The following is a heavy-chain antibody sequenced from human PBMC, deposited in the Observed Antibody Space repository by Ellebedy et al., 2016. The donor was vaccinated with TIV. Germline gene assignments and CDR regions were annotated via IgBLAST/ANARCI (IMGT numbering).Heavy chain of an antibody. CDR3: ARREYVDTAMVGAFDI. CDR2: IIPIFGTA. J-gene: IGHJ3*02. Sequence: ASVKVSCKASGGTFSSYAISWVRQAPGQGLEWMGGIIPIFGTANYAQKFQGRVTITADESTSTAYMELSSLRSEDTAVYYCARREYVDTAMVGAFDIWGQGTMVTVSS. D-gene: IGHD5-18*01. CDR1: GGTFSSYA. V-gene: IGHV1-69*13.